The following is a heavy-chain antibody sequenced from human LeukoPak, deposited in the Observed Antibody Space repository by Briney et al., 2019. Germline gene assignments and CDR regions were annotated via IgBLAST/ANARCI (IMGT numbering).Heavy chain of an antibody. J-gene: IGHJ4*02. CDR3: AAGGIITGTTSS. V-gene: IGHV4-34*01. Sequence: SETLSLTCAVYGGSFSGYYWSWIRQPPGKGLEWIGEINHSGSTNYNPSLKSRVTISVDTSKNQFSLELSSVTAADTAVYYCAAGGIITGTTSSWGQGTLVTVSS. CDR1: GGSFSGYY. CDR2: INHSGST. D-gene: IGHD1-20*01.